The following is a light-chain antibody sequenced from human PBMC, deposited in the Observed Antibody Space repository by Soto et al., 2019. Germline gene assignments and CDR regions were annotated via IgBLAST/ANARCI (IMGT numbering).Light chain of an antibody. CDR1: SSNIGNNA. CDR3: AAWDDSLNGVL. V-gene: IGLV1-36*01. J-gene: IGLJ2*01. Sequence: QSVLTQPPSVSEAPRQRVTISCSGSSSNIGNNAVNWYQQLPGKAPKLLIYYDDLLPSGVSDRFSGSKSGPSASLAISGLQSGEEADYYCAAWDDSLNGVLSGGGPSSPS. CDR2: YDD.